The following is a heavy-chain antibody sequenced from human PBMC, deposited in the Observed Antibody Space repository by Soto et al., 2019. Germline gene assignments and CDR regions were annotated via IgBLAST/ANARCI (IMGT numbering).Heavy chain of an antibody. CDR2: IYPGDSTA. Sequence: DVQLVQSGTEVKKPGESLKISCQSSGYNFPTCWIAWLRQMPGKGLEWVGVIYPGDSTATYSPSFQGQVTISVDKSINAAYLQWSGLKASDTAMYFCARRTTPMAFDLWGQGTLVTVAS. CDR3: ARRTTPMAFDL. J-gene: IGHJ4*02. CDR1: GYNFPTCW. V-gene: IGHV5-51*01. D-gene: IGHD5-18*01.